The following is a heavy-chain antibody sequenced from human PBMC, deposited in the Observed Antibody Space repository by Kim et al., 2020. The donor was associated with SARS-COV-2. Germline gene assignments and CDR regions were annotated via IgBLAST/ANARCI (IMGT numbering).Heavy chain of an antibody. CDR3: ASPSLPYSSSWSNYYYYGMDV. CDR1: GGTFSSYA. V-gene: IGHV1-69*13. D-gene: IGHD6-13*01. Sequence: SVKVSCKASGGTFSSYAISWVRQAPGQGLEWMGGIIPIFGTANYAQKFQGRVTITADESTSTAYMELSSLRSEDTAVYYCASPSLPYSSSWSNYYYYGMDVWGQGTTVTVSS. CDR2: IIPIFGTA. J-gene: IGHJ6*02.